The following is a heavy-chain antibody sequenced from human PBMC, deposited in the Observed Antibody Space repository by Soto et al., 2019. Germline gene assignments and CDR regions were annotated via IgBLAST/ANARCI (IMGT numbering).Heavy chain of an antibody. J-gene: IGHJ4*02. CDR1: GFTFSSYA. V-gene: IGHV3-23*01. CDR2: ISGGGGST. Sequence: GGSLRLSCAASGFTFSSYAMSWVRQAPGKGLEWVSGISGGGGSTSSADSVKGRFTISRDTSTNALYLQMNSLRDEDTAVYYCARYGSGWYYFDYWGQGTLVTVSS. D-gene: IGHD6-19*01. CDR3: ARYGSGWYYFDY.